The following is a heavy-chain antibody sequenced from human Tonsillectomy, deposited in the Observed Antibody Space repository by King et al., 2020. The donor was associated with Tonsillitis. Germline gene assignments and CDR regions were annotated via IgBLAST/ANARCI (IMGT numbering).Heavy chain of an antibody. V-gene: IGHV2-5*02. CDR2: IYWDDDK. J-gene: IGHJ1*01. Sequence: VTLKESGPTLVKPTQTLTLTCTFSGFPLSTSGVGVGWIRQPPGKALEWLALIYWDDDKRYSPSLKSRLTITKDTSKNQVVLTMTNMDPVDTATYYCALLTAAEYFQHWGQGTLVTVSS. D-gene: IGHD3-9*01. CDR1: GFPLSTSGVG. CDR3: ALLTAAEYFQH.